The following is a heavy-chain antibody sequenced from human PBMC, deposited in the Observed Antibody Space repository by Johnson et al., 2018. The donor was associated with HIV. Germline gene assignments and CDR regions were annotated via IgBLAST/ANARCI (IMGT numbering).Heavy chain of an antibody. CDR1: GFTFSSYG. V-gene: IGHV3-30*03. CDR3: ARDPPCGGNPSALDV. Sequence: QVQLVESGGGLVKPGGSLRLSCAASGFTFSSYGMHWVRQAPGKGLEWVAVISYDGSNKYYADSVKGRFTISRDNSKDTLYLQMHSLRPEDTALYYCARDPPCGGNPSALDVWGQGTMVTVSS. D-gene: IGHD4-23*01. CDR2: ISYDGSNK. J-gene: IGHJ3*01.